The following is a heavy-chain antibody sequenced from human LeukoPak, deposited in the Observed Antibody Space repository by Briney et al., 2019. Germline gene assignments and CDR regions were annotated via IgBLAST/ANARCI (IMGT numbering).Heavy chain of an antibody. CDR1: GGSISSYY. Sequence: SETLSLTCTVSGGSISSYYWSWIRQPPGKGLEWIGYIYYSGSTNYNPSLKSRVTISVDTSKNQFSLKLSSVTAADTAVYYCARERNYYGSGSYPDYWGHGTLVTVS. V-gene: IGHV4-59*01. CDR3: ARERNYYGSGSYPDY. CDR2: IYYSGST. D-gene: IGHD3-10*01. J-gene: IGHJ4*01.